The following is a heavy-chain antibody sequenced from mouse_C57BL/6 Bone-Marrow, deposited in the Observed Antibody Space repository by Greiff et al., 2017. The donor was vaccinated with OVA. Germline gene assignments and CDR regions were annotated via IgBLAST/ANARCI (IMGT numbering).Heavy chain of an antibody. CDR3: ARPISRGFAY. CDR2: INPNNGGT. Sequence: EVQLQQSGPELVKPGASVKISCKASGYTFTDYYMNWVKQSHGKSLEWIGDINPNNGGTSYNQKFKGKATLTVDKSSSTAYMELRSLTSEDSAEYYCARPISRGFAYWGQGTLVTVSA. D-gene: IGHD6-5*01. V-gene: IGHV1-26*01. J-gene: IGHJ3*01. CDR1: GYTFTDYY.